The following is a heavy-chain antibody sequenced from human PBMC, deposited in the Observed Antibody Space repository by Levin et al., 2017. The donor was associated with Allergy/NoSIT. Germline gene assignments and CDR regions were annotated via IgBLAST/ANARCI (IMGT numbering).Heavy chain of an antibody. J-gene: IGHJ4*02. D-gene: IGHD6-19*01. CDR3: ARSPPGYSSGWYRAAFDY. CDR2: INHSGST. CDR1: GGSFSGYY. V-gene: IGHV4-34*01. Sequence: GSLRLSCAVYGGSFSGYYWSWIRQPPGKGLEWIGEINHSGSTNYNPSLKSRVTISVDTSKNQFSLKLSSVTAADTAVYYCARSPPGYSSGWYRAAFDYWGQGTLVTVSS.